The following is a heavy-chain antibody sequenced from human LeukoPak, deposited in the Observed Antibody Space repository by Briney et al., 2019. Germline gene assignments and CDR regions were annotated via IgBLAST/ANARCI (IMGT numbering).Heavy chain of an antibody. D-gene: IGHD4-17*01. J-gene: IGHJ4*02. Sequence: GGSPRLSCAASGFTFSNYWVSWVRHAPGKGLEWVAFINQDGSQKHYVDSVEGRFSVSRDNAKNSLFLQMNSLTAEDTALYYCARAGDYYFHYWGQGTLVTVSS. CDR2: INQDGSQK. V-gene: IGHV3-7*01. CDR3: ARAGDYYFHY. CDR1: GFTFSNYW.